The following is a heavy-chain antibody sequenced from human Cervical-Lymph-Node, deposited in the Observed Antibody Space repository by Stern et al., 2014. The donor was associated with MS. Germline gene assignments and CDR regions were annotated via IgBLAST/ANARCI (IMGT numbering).Heavy chain of an antibody. D-gene: IGHD5-24*01. CDR1: GYTFSTSY. Sequence: QVQLVQSGPEVKKPSASVTISCKASGYTFSTSYIHWVRHAPGPGLERMGRGDPSSARAPSEQKVQGRVTMTGDSSTSTVYMDMLSLKSADTAVYYWARGGWRRKGEFDHWGQGTLVSVSS. CDR2: GDPSSARA. J-gene: IGHJ4*02. CDR3: ARGGWRRKGEFDH. V-gene: IGHV1-46*01.